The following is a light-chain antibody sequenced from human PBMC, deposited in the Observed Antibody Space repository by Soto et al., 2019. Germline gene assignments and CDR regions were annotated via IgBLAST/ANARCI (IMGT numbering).Light chain of an antibody. CDR3: QQYDNLPLT. CDR1: QDISNY. V-gene: IGKV1-33*01. J-gene: IGKJ2*01. Sequence: DIQMTQSPSSLSASVGDRVIITCQASQDISNYLNWYQQKPGKAPKLLIYDASNLETGVPSRFSGSGSGTDFTFTISSLQPEDIATYYRQQYDNLPLTFGQGTKLEIK. CDR2: DAS.